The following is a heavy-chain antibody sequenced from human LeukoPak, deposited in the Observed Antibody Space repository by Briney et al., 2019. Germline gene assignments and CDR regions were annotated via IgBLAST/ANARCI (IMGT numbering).Heavy chain of an antibody. CDR2: ISAYNGNT. V-gene: IGHV1-18*01. CDR3: ASLGKPGSGWYDGLIDY. Sequence: GASVKVSCKASGYSFSGHGITWVRQAPGQGLEWMGWISAYNGNTKYAQNLQGRVTMTTDISTSTAYMELRSLRSDDTAVYYCASLGKPGSGWYDGLIDYWGQGTLVTVSS. D-gene: IGHD6-19*01. CDR1: GYSFSGHG. J-gene: IGHJ4*02.